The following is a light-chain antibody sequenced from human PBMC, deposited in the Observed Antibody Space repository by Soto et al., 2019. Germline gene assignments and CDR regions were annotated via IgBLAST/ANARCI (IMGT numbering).Light chain of an antibody. CDR1: QSVGNS. CDR3: QQYNNWPALT. CDR2: GAS. Sequence: EMELTQSPATLSLSPGEGATLSCRASQSVGNSLAWYQQIPGQAPRLLIYGASTRVTGIPARFSGSGSGTEFTLTITSLQSDDFAVYYCQQYNNWPALTFGGGTKVDIK. J-gene: IGKJ4*01. V-gene: IGKV3-15*01.